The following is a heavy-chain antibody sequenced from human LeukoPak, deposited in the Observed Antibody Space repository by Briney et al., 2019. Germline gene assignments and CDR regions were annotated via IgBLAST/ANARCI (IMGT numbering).Heavy chain of an antibody. Sequence: AGGSLRLSCAASGFTFSSYAMSWVRQAPGRGLEWVSGITTTGNTYYADSVKGRFTISRDNSKNTLYLQMNGLRAEDTAVYYCASRRYCTSTTCPYYFDYWGQGTLVTVSS. D-gene: IGHD2-2*01. CDR2: ITTTGNT. CDR1: GFTFSSYA. V-gene: IGHV3-23*01. CDR3: ASRRYCTSTTCPYYFDY. J-gene: IGHJ4*02.